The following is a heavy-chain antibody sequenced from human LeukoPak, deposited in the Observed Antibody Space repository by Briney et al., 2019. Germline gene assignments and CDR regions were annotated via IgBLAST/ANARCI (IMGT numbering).Heavy chain of an antibody. J-gene: IGHJ6*02. V-gene: IGHV1-69*13. CDR2: IIPTFGTA. D-gene: IGHD6-6*01. CDR3: ASGAARPQYYYYGMDV. CDR1: GGTFSSYA. Sequence: SVKVSCKASGGTFSSYAISWVRQAPGQGLEWMGGIIPTFGTANYAQKFQGRVTITADESTSTAYMELSSLRSEDTAVYYCASGAARPQYYYYGMDVWGQGTTVTVSS.